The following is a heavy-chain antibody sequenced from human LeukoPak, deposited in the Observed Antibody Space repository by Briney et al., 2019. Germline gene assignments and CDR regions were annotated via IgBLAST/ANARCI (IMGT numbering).Heavy chain of an antibody. Sequence: ASVKVSCKASGYTFTGYYMHWVRQAPGQGLEWMGWINPNSGGTNYAQKFQGRVTMTRDTSISTAYMELSMLRSDDTAVYYCARADNVYSGYDFEGEDYWGQGTLVTVSS. V-gene: IGHV1-2*02. J-gene: IGHJ4*02. CDR2: INPNSGGT. CDR3: ARADNVYSGYDFEGEDY. D-gene: IGHD5-12*01. CDR1: GYTFTGYY.